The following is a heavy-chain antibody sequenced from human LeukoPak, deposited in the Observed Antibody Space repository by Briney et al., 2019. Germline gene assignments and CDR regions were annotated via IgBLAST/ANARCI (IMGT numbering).Heavy chain of an antibody. V-gene: IGHV4-38-2*02. Sequence: SETLSLTCTVSGYSISSGYYWGWIRQPPGKGLEWIGSIHHSGSTYYNPSLKSRVTISVDTSKNQFSLKLSSVTAADTAVYYCAQEYYDFWSGYYAVVTAPHNWFDPWGQGTLVTVSS. CDR1: GYSISSGYY. CDR3: AQEYYDFWSGYYAVVTAPHNWFDP. CDR2: IHHSGST. J-gene: IGHJ5*02. D-gene: IGHD3-3*01.